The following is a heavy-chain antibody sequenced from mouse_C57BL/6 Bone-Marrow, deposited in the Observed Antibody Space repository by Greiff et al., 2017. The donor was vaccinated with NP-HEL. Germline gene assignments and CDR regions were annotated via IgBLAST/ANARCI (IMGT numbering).Heavy chain of an antibody. V-gene: IGHV3-6*01. Sequence: DVKLVESGPGLVKPSQSLSLTCSVTGYSITSGYYWNWIRQFPGNKLEWMGYISYDGSNNYNPSLKNRISITRDTSKNQFFLKLNSVTTEDTATYYCATSSPWFAYWGQGTLVTVSA. D-gene: IGHD6-1*01. CDR3: ATSSPWFAY. J-gene: IGHJ3*01. CDR2: ISYDGSN. CDR1: GYSITSGYY.